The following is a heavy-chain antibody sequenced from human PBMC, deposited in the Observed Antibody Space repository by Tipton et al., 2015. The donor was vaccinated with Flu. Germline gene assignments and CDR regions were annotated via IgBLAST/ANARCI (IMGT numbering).Heavy chain of an antibody. CDR1: GGTVSSGGYY. CDR3: TRRLVED. V-gene: IGHV4-39*07. CDR2: IYHSGTT. Sequence: TLSLTCTVSGGTVSSGGYYWTWMRQPPGKGLEWIGTIYHSGTTYYNPSLKSRLTISVDTSKNQFSLRLSSVTAADTAVYYCTRRLVEDWGQGTQVTVSA. J-gene: IGHJ4*02.